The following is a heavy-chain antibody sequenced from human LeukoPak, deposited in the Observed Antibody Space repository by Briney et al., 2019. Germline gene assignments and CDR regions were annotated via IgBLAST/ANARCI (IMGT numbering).Heavy chain of an antibody. D-gene: IGHD5-24*01. CDR1: GYTFTSYA. CDR2: INAGNGNT. Sequence: ASVKVSCKASGYTFTSYAMHWVRQAPGQRLEWMGWINAGNGNTRYSQRFQGRVTITRDTSASTAYMELSSLTSEDTAVYYRARGRWSATTASYYLDFWGQGTLVTVSS. V-gene: IGHV1-3*01. CDR3: ARGRWSATTASYYLDF. J-gene: IGHJ4*02.